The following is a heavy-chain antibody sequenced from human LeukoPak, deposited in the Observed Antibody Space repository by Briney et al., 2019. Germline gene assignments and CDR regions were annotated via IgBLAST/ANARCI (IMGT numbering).Heavy chain of an antibody. J-gene: IGHJ4*02. CDR3: ARIGYNHYFDY. CDR2: INPNSGGT. Sequence: ASVKVSCKASGYTFTDYYLHWVRQAPGQGLEWMGWINPNSGGTNYAQTFQGRVTMTRDTSITTAYLELSRPRSDDTAVYYCARIGYNHYFDYWGQGTLVTVSP. V-gene: IGHV1-2*02. D-gene: IGHD5-24*01. CDR1: GYTFTDYY.